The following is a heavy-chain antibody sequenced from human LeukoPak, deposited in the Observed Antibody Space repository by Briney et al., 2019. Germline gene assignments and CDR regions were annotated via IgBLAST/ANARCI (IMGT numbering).Heavy chain of an antibody. V-gene: IGHV1-18*01. D-gene: IGHD3-10*01. CDR3: ARDRGDYYGSGSYHIIDY. CDR2: ISAYNGNT. Sequence: ASVKVSCKASGYTFTSYGISWVRQAPGQGLEWMGWISAYNGNTNYAQKLQGRVTMTRDTSTSTVYMELSSLRSEDTAVYYCARDRGDYYGSGSYHIIDYWGQGTLVTVSS. J-gene: IGHJ4*02. CDR1: GYTFTSYG.